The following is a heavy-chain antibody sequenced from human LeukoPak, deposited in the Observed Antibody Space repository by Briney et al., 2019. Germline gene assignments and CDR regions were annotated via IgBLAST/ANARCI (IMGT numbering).Heavy chain of an antibody. CDR3: AKGVCSSTSCAIDY. J-gene: IGHJ4*02. CDR2: ISWNSGSI. Sequence: PGGSLRLSCAASGFTFDDYAMHWVRQAPGKGLEWVSGISWNSGSIGYADSVKGRFTISRDNAKNSLYLQMNSLRAEDTALYYCAKGVCSSTSCAIDYWGQGTLVTVSS. D-gene: IGHD2-2*01. V-gene: IGHV3-9*01. CDR1: GFTFDDYA.